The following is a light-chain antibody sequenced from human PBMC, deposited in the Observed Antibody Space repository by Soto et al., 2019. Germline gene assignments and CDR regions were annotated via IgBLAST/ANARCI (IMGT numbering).Light chain of an antibody. J-gene: IGLJ2*01. CDR2: DVK. V-gene: IGLV2-14*03. Sequence: QSALTQPASVSGSPGQSITISCTGSSSDVGGHNSISWYQHHPVKAPKLILYDVKNRPSGVSDRFSGSKSGNTASLTISGLQAEDEADYYCSSYTDSNTVVFVGGTKLTVL. CDR3: SSYTDSNTVV. CDR1: SSDVGGHNS.